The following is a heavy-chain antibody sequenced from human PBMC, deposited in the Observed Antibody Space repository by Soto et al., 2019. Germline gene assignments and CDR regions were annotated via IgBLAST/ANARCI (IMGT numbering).Heavy chain of an antibody. D-gene: IGHD2-2*01. CDR1: GLTFSSYG. J-gene: IGHJ4*02. V-gene: IGHV3-33*08. CDR3: ARDYCSSTSCYAFDY. CDR2: IWYDGSNK. Sequence: GGSLRLSCAASGLTFSSYGMHWVRQAPGKGLEWVAVIWYDGSNKYYADSVKGRFTISRDNSKNTLYLQMNSLRAEDTAVYYCARDYCSSTSCYAFDYWGQGTLVTVSS.